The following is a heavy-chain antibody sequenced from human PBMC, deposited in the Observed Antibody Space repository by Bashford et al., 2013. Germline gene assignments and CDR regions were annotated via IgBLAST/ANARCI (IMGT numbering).Heavy chain of an antibody. CDR2: INHSGST. V-gene: IGHV4-34*01. CDR1: GGSFSGYY. Sequence: SETLSLTCAVYGGSFSGYYWSWIRQPPGKGLEWIGEINHSGSTNYNPSLKSRVTISVDTSKNQFSLKLSSVTAADTAVYYCARLAARLRNYYGMDVWGQGTTVTVSS. CDR3: ARLAARLRNYYGMDV. D-gene: IGHD6-6*01. J-gene: IGHJ6*02.